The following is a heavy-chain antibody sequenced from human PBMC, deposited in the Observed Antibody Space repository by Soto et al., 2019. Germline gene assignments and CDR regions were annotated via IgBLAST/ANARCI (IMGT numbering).Heavy chain of an antibody. J-gene: IGHJ6*02. CDR1: GGSISSGGYY. V-gene: IGHV4-31*03. Sequence: PSETLSLTCTVSGGSISSGGYYWSWIRQHPGKGLEWIGYIYYSGSTYYNPSLKSRVTISVDTSKNQFSLKLSSVTAADTAVYYCASLQLWQNYYYYYGMDAWGQGTTVTVSS. CDR2: IYYSGST. CDR3: ASLQLWQNYYYYYGMDA. D-gene: IGHD5-18*01.